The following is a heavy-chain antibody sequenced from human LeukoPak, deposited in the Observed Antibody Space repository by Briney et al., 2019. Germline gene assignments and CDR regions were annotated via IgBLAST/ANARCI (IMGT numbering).Heavy chain of an antibody. CDR2: ISTSGSS. CDR1: GGSISPYY. V-gene: IGHV4-4*07. CDR3: ARDRVSWHYSDY. D-gene: IGHD5/OR15-5a*01. Sequence: NPSETLSLTRTVSGGSISPYYWSFIRQPAGKGLEWIGRISTSGSSKYNPSLESRVTMSVDTSKNQFSLKVTSVTAADTAMYYCARDRVSWHYSDYWGQGTLLTVSS. J-gene: IGHJ4*02.